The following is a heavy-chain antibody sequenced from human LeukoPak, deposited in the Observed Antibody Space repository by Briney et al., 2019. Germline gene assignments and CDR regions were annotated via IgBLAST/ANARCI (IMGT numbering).Heavy chain of an antibody. D-gene: IGHD2-2*03. CDR1: GGSISSSSYY. CDR2: IYYSGST. Sequence: PSETLSLTCTVSGGSISSSSYYWGWIRQPPGKGLAWIGSIYYSGSTYYNPSLKSRVTISVDTSKNQFSLKLSSVTAADTAVYYCARGLMDIVVVPAAASSQYYYYGMDVWGQGTTVTVSS. V-gene: IGHV4-39*01. CDR3: ARGLMDIVVVPAAASSQYYYYGMDV. J-gene: IGHJ6*02.